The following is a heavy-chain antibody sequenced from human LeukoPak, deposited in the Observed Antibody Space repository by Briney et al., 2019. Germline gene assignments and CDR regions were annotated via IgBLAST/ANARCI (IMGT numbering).Heavy chain of an antibody. CDR3: ARGDYGSGSYIDY. V-gene: IGHV3-30*04. D-gene: IGHD3-10*01. Sequence: GGSLRLSCAASGFTFSSYAMHWVRQAPGKGLEWVAVISYDGSNKYYADSVKGRFTISRDNSKNTLYLQMNSLRAEDTAVYYCARGDYGSGSYIDYWGRGTLVTVSS. CDR2: ISYDGSNK. J-gene: IGHJ4*02. CDR1: GFTFSSYA.